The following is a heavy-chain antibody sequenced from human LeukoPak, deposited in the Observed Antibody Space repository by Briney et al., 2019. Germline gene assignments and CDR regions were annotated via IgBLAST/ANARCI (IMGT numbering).Heavy chain of an antibody. D-gene: IGHD3-10*01. CDR1: GFTFGNFA. CDR3: AKSASGSFYNDY. V-gene: IGHV3-23*01. CDR2: ISGGGGIT. J-gene: IGHJ4*02. Sequence: PGGSLRLSCAASGFTFGNFAMRWVRQAPGEGLQCVSSISGGGGITNYADSVKGRFTVSRDNSKNTVYLQMNSLRAEDTAVYFCAKSASGSFYNDYWGQGTLVTVSS.